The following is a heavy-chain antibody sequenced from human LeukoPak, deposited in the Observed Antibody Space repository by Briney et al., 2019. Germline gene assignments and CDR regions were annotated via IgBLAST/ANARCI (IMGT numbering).Heavy chain of an antibody. J-gene: IGHJ4*02. CDR1: GFTFGDYG. CDR2: INWNGGGT. V-gene: IGHV3-20*04. CDR3: VRDYCGGDCYPFDY. D-gene: IGHD2-21*02. Sequence: GGSLRLSCAVSGFTFGDYGMSWVRQAPGKGLEWVSGINWNGGGTGYADSVKGRFTISRDNAKKSLYLKMNSLRGEDTAFYYCVRDYCGGDCYPFDYWGQGTLVTVSS.